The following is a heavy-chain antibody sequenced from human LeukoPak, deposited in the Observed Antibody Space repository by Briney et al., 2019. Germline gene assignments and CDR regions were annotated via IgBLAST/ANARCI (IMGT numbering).Heavy chain of an antibody. Sequence: SETLSLTCAVYGGSFSGYYWSWIRQPPGKGLGWIGEINHGGSANYNPSLKSRVTISVDTSKNQFSLQLNSVTPEDTAVYYCARDSTVLIIAAAQTSTGMDVWGKGTTVTISS. CDR2: INHGGSA. J-gene: IGHJ6*03. V-gene: IGHV4-34*01. D-gene: IGHD6-13*01. CDR3: ARDSTVLIIAAAQTSTGMDV. CDR1: GGSFSGYY.